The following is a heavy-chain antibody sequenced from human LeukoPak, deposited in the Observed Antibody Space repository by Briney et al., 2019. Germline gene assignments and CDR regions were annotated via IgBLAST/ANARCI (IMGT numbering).Heavy chain of an antibody. V-gene: IGHV3-23*01. CDR2: ISGNGDST. J-gene: IGHJ4*02. D-gene: IGHD3-10*01. CDR3: ARGRGSYSLDY. Sequence: GGSLRLSCAASGFTLSSYAMSWVRQAPGKGLEWVSAISGNGDSTYYADSVKGRLTISRDNSKNTLYLQMDSLRAEDTAVYNCARGRGSYSLDYWGQGTLVTVSS. CDR1: GFTLSSYA.